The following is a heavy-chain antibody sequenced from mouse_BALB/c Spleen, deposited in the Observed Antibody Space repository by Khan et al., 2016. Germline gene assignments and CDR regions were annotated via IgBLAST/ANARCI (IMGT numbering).Heavy chain of an antibody. V-gene: IGHV3-8*02. D-gene: IGHD2-2*01. Sequence: EVQLQESGPSLVKPSQTLSLTCSVTGDSITSGYWNWIRKFPGNKLEYMGYISYSDDTYYNPSLESRISITRDTSKNQYYLQVISVTNEETATYYCATYVGYYFDYWGQGTTLTVSS. CDR1: GDSITSGY. J-gene: IGHJ2*01. CDR3: ATYVGYYFDY. CDR2: ISYSDDT.